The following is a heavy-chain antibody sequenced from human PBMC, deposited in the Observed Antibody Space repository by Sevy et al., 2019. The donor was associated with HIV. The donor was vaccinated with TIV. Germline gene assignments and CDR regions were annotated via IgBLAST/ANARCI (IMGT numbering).Heavy chain of an antibody. CDR1: GFTFRNYS. CDR3: ASNYDSSGYRFDY. D-gene: IGHD3-22*01. V-gene: IGHV3-21*01. J-gene: IGHJ4*02. Sequence: GGSLRLSCATSGFTFRNYSMNWVRQAPGKGLEWVSTISDRNNYIFYADSVKGRFTISRDNAMKSVFLQMNSLRADDTSAYYCASNYDSSGYRFDYWGQGILVTVSS. CDR2: ISDRNNYI.